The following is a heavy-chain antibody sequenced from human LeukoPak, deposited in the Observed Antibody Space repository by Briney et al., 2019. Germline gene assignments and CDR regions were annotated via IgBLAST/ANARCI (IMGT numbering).Heavy chain of an antibody. D-gene: IGHD3-22*01. CDR3: VRGNYDNRGYSNAFDI. CDR1: GASISSSY. Sequence: PSGTLSLTCTVSGASISSSYWSWIRQPPGKRLEWIGYIYYNGNTNSNPSLKSRVTTSADTSKNRFSLKLSSVTAADTAIYYCVRGNYDNRGYSNAFDIWGQGTMVTVSS. J-gene: IGHJ3*02. CDR2: IYYNGNT. V-gene: IGHV4-59*01.